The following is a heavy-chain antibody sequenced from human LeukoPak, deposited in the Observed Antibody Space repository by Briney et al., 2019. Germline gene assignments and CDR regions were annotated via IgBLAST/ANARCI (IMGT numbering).Heavy chain of an antibody. J-gene: IGHJ5*02. CDR3: AKGSGIHHFNWFDP. Sequence: GGSLRLSCAASGFTFGSYAMSWVRQAPGKGLEWVSGIDASGGHTYQADSVKGRFTISRDNSKNTLYFQMNSLSAEDTAVYYCAKGSGIHHFNWFDPWGQGTLVTVSS. CDR2: IDASGGHT. V-gene: IGHV3-23*01. CDR1: GFTFGSYA. D-gene: IGHD3-10*01.